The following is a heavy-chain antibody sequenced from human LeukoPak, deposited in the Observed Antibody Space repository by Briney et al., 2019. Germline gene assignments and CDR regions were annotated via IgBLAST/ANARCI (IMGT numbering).Heavy chain of an antibody. CDR2: ISYDGSNK. V-gene: IGHV3-30*18. CDR1: GFTFSSYG. J-gene: IGHJ6*02. Sequence: PGGSLRLSCAASGFTFSSYGMHWVRQAPGKGLEWVAVISYDGSNKYYADSVKGRFTISRDNSKNTLYLQMNSLRAEDTAVYYCAKDGNLRARYYYYGMDVWGQGTTVTVSS. D-gene: IGHD4-23*01. CDR3: AKDGNLRARYYYYGMDV.